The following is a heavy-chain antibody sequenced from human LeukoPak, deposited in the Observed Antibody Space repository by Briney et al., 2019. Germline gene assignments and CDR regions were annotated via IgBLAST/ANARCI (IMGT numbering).Heavy chain of an antibody. D-gene: IGHD3-16*01. CDR1: GFTFSSYA. CDR3: AKGIGDYVWGSYDY. Sequence: GGSLRLSCAASGFTFSSYAMSWVRQAPGKGLEWVSAISGSGGSTYYADSVKGRFTISRDNSKNTLYLQMNSLRAEDTAVYYCAKGIGDYVWGSYDYWGQGTLVTVSS. J-gene: IGHJ4*02. CDR2: ISGSGGST. V-gene: IGHV3-23*01.